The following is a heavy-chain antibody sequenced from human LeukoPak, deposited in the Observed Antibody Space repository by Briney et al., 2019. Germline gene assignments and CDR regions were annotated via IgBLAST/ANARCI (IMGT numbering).Heavy chain of an antibody. D-gene: IGHD1-1*01. V-gene: IGHV4-4*07. Sequence: PSETLSLTCTVSGGSISSYYWSWIRQPAGKGLEWIGRIYISGSTNYNPSLKSRVTISVDTSKNQFSLKLSSVTAADTAVYYCARQNGGTWNYYYYMDVWGKGTTVTVSS. CDR2: IYISGST. CDR1: GGSISSYY. CDR3: ARQNGGTWNYYYYMDV. J-gene: IGHJ6*03.